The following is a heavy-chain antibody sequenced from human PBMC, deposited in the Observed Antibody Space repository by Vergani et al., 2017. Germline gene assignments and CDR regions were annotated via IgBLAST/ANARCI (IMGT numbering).Heavy chain of an antibody. CDR2: INPIDSKI. J-gene: IGHJ4*02. CDR3: TGHVPCGDGACLHFDH. CDR1: ESSFISNE. Sequence: EVMLVQSGAEVKKPGESLKISCKYSESSFISNEIAWVRQISGKGLQWMVNINPIDSKIAYSPSFQGQAIMSLDKSITTAYLQWRSLKASDTAIYYCTGHVPCGDGACLHFDHWGQGTQVTVSS. V-gene: IGHV5-51*01. D-gene: IGHD2-21*01.